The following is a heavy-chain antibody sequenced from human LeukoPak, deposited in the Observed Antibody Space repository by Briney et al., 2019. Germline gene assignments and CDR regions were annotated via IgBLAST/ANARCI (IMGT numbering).Heavy chain of an antibody. D-gene: IGHD6-13*01. CDR2: INHSGST. Sequence: SETLSLTCAVYGGSFSGYYWSWIRQPPGKGLEWIGEINHSGSTNYNPSLKSRVTISVDKSKNQFSLKLSSVTAADTAVYYCARVDTIAAAGTWGQGTLVTVSS. CDR3: ARVDTIAAAGT. V-gene: IGHV4-34*01. J-gene: IGHJ4*02. CDR1: GGSFSGYY.